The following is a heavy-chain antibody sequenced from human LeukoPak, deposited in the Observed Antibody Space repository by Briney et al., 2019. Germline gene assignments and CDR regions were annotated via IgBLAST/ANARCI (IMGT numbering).Heavy chain of an antibody. CDR1: GFTFSDYY. V-gene: IGHV3-11*05. CDR2: ISGSSSDT. D-gene: IGHD6-19*01. Sequence: AGGSLRLSCAASGFTFSDYYMNWIRQAPGKGLEYISYISGSSSDTNYADSVRGRFTISRDNAKNSLYLQMDSLRVEDTAFYYCAKDNRRHYTSGPNPDSLHWGQGALVTVSS. J-gene: IGHJ4*02. CDR3: AKDNRRHYTSGPNPDSLH.